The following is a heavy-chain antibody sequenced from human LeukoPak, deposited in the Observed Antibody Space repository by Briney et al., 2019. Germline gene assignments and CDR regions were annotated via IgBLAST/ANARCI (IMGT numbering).Heavy chain of an antibody. V-gene: IGHV3-48*03. Sequence: GGSLRLSCAASGFTFSSYEMNWVRQAPGKGLEWVSYISSSGSTIYYADSVKGRFTIPRDNAKNSLYLQMNSLRAEDTAVYYCARGYYGSGSYSNGGFDYWGQGTLVTVSS. CDR1: GFTFSSYE. CDR3: ARGYYGSGSYSNGGFDY. J-gene: IGHJ4*02. D-gene: IGHD3-10*01. CDR2: ISSSGSTI.